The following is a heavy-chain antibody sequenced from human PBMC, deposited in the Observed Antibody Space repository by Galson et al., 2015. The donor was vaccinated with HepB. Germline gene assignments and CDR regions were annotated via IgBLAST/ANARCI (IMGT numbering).Heavy chain of an antibody. CDR2: ISGSSSTI. Sequence: SLRLSCAASEFTFSSYSMNWVRQAPGKGLEWVSYISGSSSTIYYADSVKGRFTISRDNAKNSLYLQMNSLREEDTAVYYCARSGYGGNSGYAAFDVWGQGTMVTVSS. CDR1: EFTFSSYS. D-gene: IGHD4-23*01. V-gene: IGHV3-48*02. CDR3: ARSGYGGNSGYAAFDV. J-gene: IGHJ3*01.